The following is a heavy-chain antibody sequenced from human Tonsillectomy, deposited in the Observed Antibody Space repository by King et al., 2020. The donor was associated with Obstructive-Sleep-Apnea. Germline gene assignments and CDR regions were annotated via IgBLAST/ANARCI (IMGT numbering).Heavy chain of an antibody. Sequence: ITLKESGPTLVKPTQTLTLTCTFSGFSLSTSGVGVGWIRQPPGKALEWLALIYWDDDKRYSPSLKSRPTIPKDTSKNQVVLTMTNMDPVDTATYYCAHRGPYSSRYGMDVWGQGTTVTVSS. CDR1: GFSLSTSGVG. CDR2: IYWDDDK. V-gene: IGHV2-5*02. CDR3: AHRGPYSSRYGMDV. J-gene: IGHJ6*02. D-gene: IGHD6-13*01.